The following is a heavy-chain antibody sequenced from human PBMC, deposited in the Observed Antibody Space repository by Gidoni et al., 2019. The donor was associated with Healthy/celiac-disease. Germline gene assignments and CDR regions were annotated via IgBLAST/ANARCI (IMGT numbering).Heavy chain of an antibody. V-gene: IGHV1-2*02. J-gene: IGHJ3*02. CDR2: INPNSGGT. D-gene: IGHD1-26*01. Sequence: VRQAPGQGLEWMGWINPNSGGTNYAQKFQGRVTMTRDTSISTAYMELSRLRSDDTAVYYCASSSGSYHDAFDIWGQGTMVTVSS. CDR3: ASSSGSYHDAFDI.